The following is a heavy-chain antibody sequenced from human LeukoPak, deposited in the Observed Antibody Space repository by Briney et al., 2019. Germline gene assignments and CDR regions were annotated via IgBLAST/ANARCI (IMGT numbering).Heavy chain of an antibody. CDR1: GGSNSSHY. V-gene: IGHV4-59*11. Sequence: SETLSLTCTVSGGSNSSHYWSWIRQPPGKGLEWIGYIYYSGSTNYNPSLKSRVTISVDTSKNQFSLKLSSVTAADTAVYYCARRERWFDPWGQGTLVTVSS. CDR3: ARRERWFDP. J-gene: IGHJ5*02. CDR2: IYYSGST. D-gene: IGHD1-26*01.